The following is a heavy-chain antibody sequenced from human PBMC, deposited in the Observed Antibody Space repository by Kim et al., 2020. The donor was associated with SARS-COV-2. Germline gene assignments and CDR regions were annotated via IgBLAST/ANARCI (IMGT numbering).Heavy chain of an antibody. CDR2: IYYSGST. CDR1: GGSISSYY. V-gene: IGHV4-59*01. D-gene: IGHD3-10*01. CDR3: ARTYYFGSGSYYKPDYYYYGMGL. Sequence: SETLSLTCTVSGGSISSYYWSWIRQPPGKGLEWIGYIYYSGSTNYNPSLKSRGTISVDTSKNQFSLKLSSVTAADTAMYFCARTYYFGSGSYYKPDYYYYGMGLGGQGTAVTVSS. J-gene: IGHJ6*02.